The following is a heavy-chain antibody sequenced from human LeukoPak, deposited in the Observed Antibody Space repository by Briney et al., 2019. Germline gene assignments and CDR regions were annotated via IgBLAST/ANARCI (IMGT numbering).Heavy chain of an antibody. J-gene: IGHJ4*02. Sequence: PSETLSLTCTVSGGSISSYYWSWIRQPPGKGLEWIGYIYHSGSTYYNPSLKSRVTISVDRSKDQFSLKLSSLTAADTAVYYCARGRGSSWYYFDSWGQGTLVTVSS. CDR2: IYHSGST. CDR1: GGSISSYY. CDR3: ARGRGSSWYYFDS. D-gene: IGHD6-13*01. V-gene: IGHV4-59*12.